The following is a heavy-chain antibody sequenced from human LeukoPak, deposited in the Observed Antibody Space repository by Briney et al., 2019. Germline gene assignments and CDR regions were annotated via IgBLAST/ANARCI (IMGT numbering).Heavy chain of an antibody. CDR3: AREGTYDSSGYSPDAFDI. CDR1: GYTFTSYG. J-gene: IGHJ3*02. D-gene: IGHD3-22*01. Sequence: GASVKASCKASGYTFTSYGISWVRQAPGQGLEWMGWISAYNGNTNYAQKLQGRVTMTTDTSTSTGYMELRSLRSDDTAVYYCAREGTYDSSGYSPDAFDIWGQGTMVTVSS. V-gene: IGHV1-18*01. CDR2: ISAYNGNT.